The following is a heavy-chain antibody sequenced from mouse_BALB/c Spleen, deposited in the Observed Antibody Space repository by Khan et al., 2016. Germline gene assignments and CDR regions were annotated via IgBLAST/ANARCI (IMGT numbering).Heavy chain of an antibody. CDR3: ARKEYGNLYAMDY. D-gene: IGHD2-1*01. CDR1: GYSFTGYT. J-gene: IGHJ4*01. CDR2: INPYNGGA. V-gene: IGHV1-18*01. Sequence: VQLQQSGPELVKPGASMKISCKASGYSFTGYTMNWVKQTHGKNLEWIGLINPYNGGASYNQKFKGKATLTVDKSSSTAYMELLSLTSEDSAVYYCARKEYGNLYAMDYWGQGTSVTVAP.